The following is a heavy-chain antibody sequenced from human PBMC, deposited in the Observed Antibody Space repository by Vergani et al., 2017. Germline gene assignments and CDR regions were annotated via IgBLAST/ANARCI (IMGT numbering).Heavy chain of an antibody. J-gene: IGHJ3*02. D-gene: IGHD3-16*01. Sequence: QVQLQESGPGLVKPSETLSLPCTVSGGSISSYYWSWIRPPPGKGLEWIGYIYYSGSTNYNPSLKSRVTISVDTSKNQFSLKLSSVTAADTAVYYCARRVMGAFDIWGQGTMVTVSS. CDR2: IYYSGST. CDR3: ARRVMGAFDI. CDR1: GGSISSYY. V-gene: IGHV4-59*08.